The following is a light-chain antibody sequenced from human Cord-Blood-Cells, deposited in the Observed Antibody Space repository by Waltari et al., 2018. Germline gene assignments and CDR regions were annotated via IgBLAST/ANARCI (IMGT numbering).Light chain of an antibody. CDR2: KDS. Sequence: SYALTQPPSVPVSPGQTARITCSGDALPTQYAYWYQQKSGQAPALVIYKDSERPSGIPERFSGSSSGTTVTLTISGVQAEDEADYYCQSADSSGTSYVFGTGTKVTVL. J-gene: IGLJ1*01. CDR3: QSADSSGTSYV. V-gene: IGLV3-25*03. CDR1: ALPTQY.